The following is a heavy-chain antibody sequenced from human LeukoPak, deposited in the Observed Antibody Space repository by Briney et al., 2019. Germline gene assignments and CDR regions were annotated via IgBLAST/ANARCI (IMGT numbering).Heavy chain of an antibody. Sequence: SETLSLTCAVYGGSFSGYYWSWIRQPPGKGLEWIGEINHSGSTNYNPSLKSRVTISVDTSKNQFSLKLSSVTAADTAVYYCARLVARHQWLVPRRNFDYWGQGTLVTVSS. D-gene: IGHD6-19*01. V-gene: IGHV4-34*01. CDR2: INHSGST. CDR3: ARLVARHQWLVPRRNFDY. J-gene: IGHJ4*02. CDR1: GGSFSGYY.